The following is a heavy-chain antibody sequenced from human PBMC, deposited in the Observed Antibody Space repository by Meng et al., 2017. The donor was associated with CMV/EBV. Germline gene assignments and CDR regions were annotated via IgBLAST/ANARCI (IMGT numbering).Heavy chain of an antibody. J-gene: IGHJ5*02. CDR3: ARDGPVMDYDSSGVNWFDP. D-gene: IGHD3-22*01. CDR1: GGSISSSSYY. V-gene: IGHV4-39*07. CDR2: IYYSGST. Sequence: SETLSLTCTVSGGSISSSSYYWGWIRQPPGKGLAWIGSIYYSGSTYYNPSLKSRVTISVDTSKNQFSLKLSSVTAADTAVYYCARDGPVMDYDSSGVNWFDPWGQGTLVTVSS.